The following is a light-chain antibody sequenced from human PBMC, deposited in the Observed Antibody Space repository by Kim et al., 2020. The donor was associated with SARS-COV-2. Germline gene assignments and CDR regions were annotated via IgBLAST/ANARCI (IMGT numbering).Light chain of an antibody. CDR3: SSYTSSDIWV. CDR2: DVT. V-gene: IGLV2-14*04. CDR1: SGVCGDYNY. Sequence: GQTIAISCTGTSGVCGDYNYVAWYQQCPGKPPNHIIYDVTKRPSGVSSRFSGSKSANTASLTISGLQADDEADYYCSSYTSSDIWVFGGGTQLAVL. J-gene: IGLJ3*02.